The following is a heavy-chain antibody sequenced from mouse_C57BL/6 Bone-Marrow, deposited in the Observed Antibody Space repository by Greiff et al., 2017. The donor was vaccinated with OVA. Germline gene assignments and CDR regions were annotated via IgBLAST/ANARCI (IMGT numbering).Heavy chain of an antibody. CDR2: INPNNGGT. CDR3: ASMERIYYDYDWVAY. Sequence: VQLQQSGPELVKPGASVKISCKASGYTFTDYYMNWVKQSHGQSLEWIGDINPNNGGTSYNQKFKGKATLTVDKSSSTAYMELRSLTSEDSAGYYCASMERIYYDYDWVAYGGQGTLVTVSA. CDR1: GYTFTDYY. D-gene: IGHD2-4*01. V-gene: IGHV1-26*01. J-gene: IGHJ3*01.